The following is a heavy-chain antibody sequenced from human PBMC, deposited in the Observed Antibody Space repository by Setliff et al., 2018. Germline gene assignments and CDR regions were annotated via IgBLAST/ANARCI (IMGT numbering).Heavy chain of an antibody. J-gene: IGHJ6*02. V-gene: IGHV4-34*01. CDR2: INHSGST. Sequence: SETLSLTCAVYGGSFSGYYWSWIRQPPGKGLEWIGEINHSGSTNYNPSLKSRVTISVDTSKNQFSLELSSVTAADTAVYYCARDRGSSWYGNYYYYYGMDVWGQGTTVTVSS. D-gene: IGHD6-13*01. CDR1: GGSFSGYY. CDR3: ARDRGSSWYGNYYYYYGMDV.